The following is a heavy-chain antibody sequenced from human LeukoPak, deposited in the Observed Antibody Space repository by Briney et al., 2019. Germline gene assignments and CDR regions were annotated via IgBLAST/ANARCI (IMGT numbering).Heavy chain of an antibody. V-gene: IGHV3-30*04. CDR1: GFTFSSYA. CDR2: ISYDGSNK. J-gene: IGHJ4*02. D-gene: IGHD5-12*01. CDR3: AREWLRVDQNDY. Sequence: PGGSLRLSCAASGFTFSSYAMHWVRQAPGKGLEWVAVISYDGSNKYYADSVKGRFTISRDNSKNTLYLQMNSLRAEDTAVYYCAREWLRVDQNDYWGQGTLVTVSS.